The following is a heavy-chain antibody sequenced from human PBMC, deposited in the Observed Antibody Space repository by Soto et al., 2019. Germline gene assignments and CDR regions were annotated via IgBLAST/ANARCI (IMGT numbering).Heavy chain of an antibody. Sequence: GSLRLSCATSGFTFNSSSMNWVRQAPGMGLEWVSSISSSSRYIYNADSVRGRFTISRDNAKKSLYLQINSLRAEDTAVYYCARDRLVAATSAPPYCYYGMDVWGQGTTVTVSS. D-gene: IGHD2-15*01. V-gene: IGHV3-21*01. J-gene: IGHJ6*02. CDR3: ARDRLVAATSAPPYCYYGMDV. CDR1: GFTFNSSS. CDR2: ISSSSRYI.